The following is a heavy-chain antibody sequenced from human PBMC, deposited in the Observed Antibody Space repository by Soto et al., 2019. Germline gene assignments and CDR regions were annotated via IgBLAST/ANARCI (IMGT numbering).Heavy chain of an antibody. J-gene: IGHJ5*02. V-gene: IGHV3-30-3*01. CDR3: VRASCGAVGCQGRDWFDP. CDR1: GLTFSKYA. CDR2: ILYDGGKK. Sequence: QMQLVESGGGVVQPGGSLRLSCAASGLTFSKYAMHWVRQAPGKGLEWVAVILYDGGKKSYADSVEGRFTISRDNSMDMLYLQMSSLRAEDSAVYYCVRASCGAVGCQGRDWFDPWGQGTLVTVSS. D-gene: IGHD1-26*01.